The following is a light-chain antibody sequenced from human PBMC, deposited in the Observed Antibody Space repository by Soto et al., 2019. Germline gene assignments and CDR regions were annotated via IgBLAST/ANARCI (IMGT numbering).Light chain of an antibody. Sequence: EIVLTQAPATLALSPGGRATLSCRASQSINGYLAWYQHKAGQPPRLLIYDASIRAPGIPARFSGSGSGTDFTLTISSLEPEDFAVYYCQQRSNWPPLTFGGGTKVKIK. CDR3: QQRSNWPPLT. CDR2: DAS. V-gene: IGKV3-11*01. J-gene: IGKJ4*01. CDR1: QSINGY.